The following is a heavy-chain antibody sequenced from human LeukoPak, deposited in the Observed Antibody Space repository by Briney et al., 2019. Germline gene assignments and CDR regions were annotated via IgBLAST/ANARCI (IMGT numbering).Heavy chain of an antibody. V-gene: IGHV3-9*01. D-gene: IGHD5-18*01. CDR2: TRRNGGSV. Sequence: GGSLRPSCAASGPTFDDYAMHWVRQAHGKCRGWVAGTRRNGGSVVYGGSVTGRFTISRAQATNSLYLQVNSLRAADPGLYYWAKDMGHFVYSYGEIDYWGQGTLVTVSS. CDR1: GPTFDDYA. CDR3: AKDMGHFVYSYGEIDY. J-gene: IGHJ4*02.